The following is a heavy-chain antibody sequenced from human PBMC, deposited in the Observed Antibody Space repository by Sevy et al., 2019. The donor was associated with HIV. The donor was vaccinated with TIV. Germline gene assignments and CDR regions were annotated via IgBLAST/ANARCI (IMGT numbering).Heavy chain of an antibody. CDR3: AREGPAWYSSSWPPYFDY. D-gene: IGHD6-13*01. V-gene: IGHV1-69*04. Sequence: ASVKVSCKASGGTFSSYAISWVRQAPGQGLEWMGRIIPILGIANYAQKFQGRVTITADKSTRTAYMERSSLRSEDTAVYYCAREGPAWYSSSWPPYFDYWGQGTLVTVSS. CDR2: IIPILGIA. CDR1: GGTFSSYA. J-gene: IGHJ4*02.